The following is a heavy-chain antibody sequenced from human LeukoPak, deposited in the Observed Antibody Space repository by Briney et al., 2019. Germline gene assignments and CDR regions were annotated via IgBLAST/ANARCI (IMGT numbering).Heavy chain of an antibody. CDR1: GYTFTGYG. V-gene: IGHV1-18*01. D-gene: IGHD3-9*01. Sequence: ASVKVSCKASGYTFTGYGISWVRQAPGQGLEWMGWISAYNGNTNYAQKLQGRVTMTTDTSTSTAYMELRSLRSDDTAVYYCAGDRSSIPYYDILTGYSGLDYWGQGTLVTVSS. CDR2: ISAYNGNT. CDR3: AGDRSSIPYYDILTGYSGLDY. J-gene: IGHJ4*02.